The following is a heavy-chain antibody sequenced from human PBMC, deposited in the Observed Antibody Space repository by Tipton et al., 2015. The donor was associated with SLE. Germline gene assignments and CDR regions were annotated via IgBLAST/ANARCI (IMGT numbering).Heavy chain of an antibody. D-gene: IGHD3-3*01. V-gene: IGHV3-74*01. J-gene: IGHJ4*02. CDR3: AGWSDLPYFDS. CDR2: INTDGTST. Sequence: SLRLSCVASGITFSSYWMHWVRQAPGEGLLWISCINTDGTSTYYADSVRGRFTISRDNAKNSLFLQMNSLRAEDTAVYYCAGWSDLPYFDSWGQGTLVTVSS. CDR1: GITFSSYW.